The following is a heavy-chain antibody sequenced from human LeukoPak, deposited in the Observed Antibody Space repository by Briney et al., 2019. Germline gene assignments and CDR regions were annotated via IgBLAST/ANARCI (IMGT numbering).Heavy chain of an antibody. J-gene: IGHJ4*02. V-gene: IGHV1-2*02. CDR2: LNPNSGVT. Sequence: ASVKVSCKASGYTFTGYYIHWVRQAPGQGLEWMGWLNPNSGVTNYAQKFQGRVTMTRDTSISTAYMELSRLRSDDTAVYYCARDPTLVRIAVAGNFDYWGQGTLVTVSS. CDR1: GYTFTGYY. CDR3: ARDPTLVRIAVAGNFDY. D-gene: IGHD6-19*01.